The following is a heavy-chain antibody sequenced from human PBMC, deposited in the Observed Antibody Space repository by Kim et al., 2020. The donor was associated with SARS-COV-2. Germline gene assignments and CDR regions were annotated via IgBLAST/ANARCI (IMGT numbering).Heavy chain of an antibody. J-gene: IGHJ6*04. CDR3: AKDLCFGYGDPCPANYYVWHV. Sequence: GGSLRLSCAASGFTFSSYGMHWVRQAPGKGLEWVAVISYDGSNKYYADSVKGRFTISRDNSKNTLYLQMNSLRADDTAVYYCAKDLCFGYGDPCPANYYVWHVWGEEPTVTVSS. D-gene: IGHD4-17*01. CDR2: ISYDGSNK. V-gene: IGHV3-30*18. CDR1: GFTFSSYG.